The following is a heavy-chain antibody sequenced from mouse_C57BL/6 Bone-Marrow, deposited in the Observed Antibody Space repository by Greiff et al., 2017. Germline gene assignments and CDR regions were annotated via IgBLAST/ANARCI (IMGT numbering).Heavy chain of an antibody. CDR3: AREGGWLLSFFDY. V-gene: IGHV1-55*01. CDR1: GYTFTSYW. J-gene: IGHJ2*01. Sequence: QVQLQQSGAELVKPGASVKMSCKASGYTFTSYWITWVKQRPGQGLEWIGDIYPGSGSTNYNEKFKSKATLTVDTSSSTAYMQLSSLTSEDSAVYYCAREGGWLLSFFDYWGQGTTLTVSS. CDR2: IYPGSGST. D-gene: IGHD2-3*01.